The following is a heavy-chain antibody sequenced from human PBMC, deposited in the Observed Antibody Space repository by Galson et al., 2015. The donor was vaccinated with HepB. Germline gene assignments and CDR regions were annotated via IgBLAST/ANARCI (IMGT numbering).Heavy chain of an antibody. D-gene: IGHD5-12*01. CDR2: INHSGST. Sequence: SETLSLTCAVYGGSFSGYSWSWIRQPPGKGLEWIGEINHSGSTNYNASLKSRVTISVDTSKNQFSLKLSSVTAADTAVYYCARGGYTVATMYYWFDPWGQGTLVTVSS. J-gene: IGHJ5*02. V-gene: IGHV4-34*01. CDR3: ARGGYTVATMYYWFDP. CDR1: GGSFSGYS.